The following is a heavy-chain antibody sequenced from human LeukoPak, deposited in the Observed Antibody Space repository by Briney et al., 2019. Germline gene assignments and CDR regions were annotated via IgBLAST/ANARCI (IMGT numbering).Heavy chain of an antibody. Sequence: SETLSLTCAVYGGSFSGYYWSWIRQPPGKGLEWIGEINHSGSTNYNPSLKSRVTISVDTSKNQFSLKLSSVTAADTAVYYCARLRLEYCSSTSCYGGNFDYWGQGTLVTVSS. CDR3: ARLRLEYCSSTSCYGGNFDY. V-gene: IGHV4-34*01. CDR1: GGSFSGYY. D-gene: IGHD2-2*01. CDR2: INHSGST. J-gene: IGHJ4*02.